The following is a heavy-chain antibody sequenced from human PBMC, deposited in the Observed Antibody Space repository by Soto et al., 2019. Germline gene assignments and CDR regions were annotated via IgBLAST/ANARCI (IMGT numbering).Heavy chain of an antibody. CDR3: ARKGPPRDAFDI. J-gene: IGHJ3*02. CDR2: ISGSGGNT. V-gene: IGHV3-23*01. CDR1: GFTFRNYA. Sequence: EVELLESGGDLVQPGGSLRLSCAASGFTFRNYAMSWVRQAPGKGPEWVSTISGSGGNTGYADSVKGRFTISRDNSMNPLYLQMNSLRVDDTAVYFCARKGPPRDAFDIWGQGTMVTVSS.